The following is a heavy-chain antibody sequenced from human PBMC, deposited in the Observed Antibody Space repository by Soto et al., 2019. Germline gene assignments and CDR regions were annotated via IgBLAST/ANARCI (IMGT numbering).Heavy chain of an antibody. V-gene: IGHV3-30*19. CDR3: ARGGTTGGLDV. D-gene: IGHD3-16*01. CDR2: TSYDGSDK. Sequence: QVQLVESGGGVVQPGTSLRVSCVGSGFTFRSYVIHWVRQAPGKGLEWVALTSYDGSDKYCGDSVRGRFTISRDNSRNTVDLQMASLSFEDTALYYCARGGTTGGLDVWGQGTLVSVSS. CDR1: GFTFRSYV. J-gene: IGHJ1*01.